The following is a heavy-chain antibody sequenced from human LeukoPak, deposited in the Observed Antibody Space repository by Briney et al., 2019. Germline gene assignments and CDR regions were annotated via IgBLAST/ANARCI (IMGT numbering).Heavy chain of an antibody. J-gene: IGHJ3*02. D-gene: IGHD4-23*01. Sequence: EATVKVSCMASGYTFTSYGISWVRQAPGQGLEWMGWISAYNGNTNYAQKLQGRVTMTTDTSTSTAYMELRSLRSDDTAVYYCARRGVVTPLHHAFDIWGQGTMVTVSS. CDR1: GYTFTSYG. CDR3: ARRGVVTPLHHAFDI. CDR2: ISAYNGNT. V-gene: IGHV1-18*01.